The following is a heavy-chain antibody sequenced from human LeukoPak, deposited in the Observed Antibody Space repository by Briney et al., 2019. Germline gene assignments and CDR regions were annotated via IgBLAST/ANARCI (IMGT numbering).Heavy chain of an antibody. CDR3: AKEIGSIAAAGNFIDY. J-gene: IGHJ4*02. D-gene: IGHD6-13*01. V-gene: IGHV3-23*01. CDR2: ISGSGGST. CDR1: GFTFSSYE. Sequence: GGSLRLSCAASGFTFSSYEMNWVRQAPGKGLEWVSAISGSGGSTYYADSVKGRFTISRDNSKNTLYLQMNSLRAEDTAVYYCAKEIGSIAAAGNFIDYWGQGTLVTVSS.